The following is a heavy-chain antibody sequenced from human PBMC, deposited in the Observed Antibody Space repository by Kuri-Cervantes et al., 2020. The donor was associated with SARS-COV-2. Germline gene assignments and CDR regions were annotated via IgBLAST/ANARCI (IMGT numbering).Heavy chain of an antibody. CDR1: GFTFDDYA. CDR2: ISWNSGSI. D-gene: IGHD3-3*01. J-gene: IGHJ4*02. Sequence: GGSLRLSCAASGFTFDDYAMHWVRQAPGKGLEWVSGISWNSGSIGYADSVKGRFTISRDNAKNSLYLQMNSLRDEDMALYYCAKDTKSDDFWSDGFDYWGQGTLVTVSS. CDR3: AKDTKSDDFWSDGFDY. V-gene: IGHV3-9*03.